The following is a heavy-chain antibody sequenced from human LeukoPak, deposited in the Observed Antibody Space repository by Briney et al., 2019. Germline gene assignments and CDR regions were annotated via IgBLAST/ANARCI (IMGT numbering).Heavy chain of an antibody. J-gene: IGHJ6*03. Sequence: GGSLRLSCAASGFTFSSYAMSWVRQAPGKGLEWVSAISGSGGSTYYADSVKGRFTISRDNSKNTLYLQMNSLRAEDTAVYYCAKKMDGITIFGVVIHKQYYCYYMDVWGKGTTVTVSS. D-gene: IGHD3-3*01. CDR2: ISGSGGST. CDR1: GFTFSSYA. CDR3: AKKMDGITIFGVVIHKQYYCYYMDV. V-gene: IGHV3-23*01.